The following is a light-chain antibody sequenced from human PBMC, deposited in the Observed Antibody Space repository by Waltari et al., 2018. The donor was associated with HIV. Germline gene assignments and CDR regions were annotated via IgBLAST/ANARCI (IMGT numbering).Light chain of an antibody. CDR3: QQYHSYPMT. CDR1: QDGTKS. Sequence: DIQMTQSPSSLSASVGDRVTLTCRASQDGTKSIAWFQQKQGTAPKALIFAEASLRSGVPSRFSGSGSGTDFTLTISGLRPEDFATYYCQQYHSYPMTFGQGTRLEIK. J-gene: IGKJ5*01. CDR2: AEA. V-gene: IGKV1-16*01.